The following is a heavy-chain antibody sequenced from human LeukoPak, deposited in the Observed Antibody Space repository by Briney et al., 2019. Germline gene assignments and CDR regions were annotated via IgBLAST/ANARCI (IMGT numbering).Heavy chain of an antibody. J-gene: IGHJ4*02. CDR3: TKGLPGAGQRGYFDY. CDR1: GFTFSSYS. CDR2: ISSSSSTI. Sequence: PGGSLRLSCAASGFTFSSYSMNWVRQAPGKGLEWVSYISSSSSTIYYADSVKGRFTISRDNAKNSLYLQMNSLRAEDTAVYYCTKGLPGAGQRGYFDYWGQGTLVTVSS. D-gene: IGHD3-10*01. V-gene: IGHV3-48*01.